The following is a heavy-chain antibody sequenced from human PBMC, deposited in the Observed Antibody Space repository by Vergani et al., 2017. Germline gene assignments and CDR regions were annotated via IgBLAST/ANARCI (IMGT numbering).Heavy chain of an antibody. J-gene: IGHJ4*02. D-gene: IGHD3-22*01. CDR2: ISYDGSNK. CDR3: ARDENYDDSSGYGGSDY. V-gene: IGHV3-30-3*01. Sequence: QVQLVESGGGVVQPGRSLRLSCAASGFTFSSYAMHWVRQAPGKGLEWVALISYDGSNKYYADSVKGRFTISRDNSKNTLYLQMNSLRAEDTAVYYCARDENYDDSSGYGGSDYWGQGTLVTVSS. CDR1: GFTFSSYA.